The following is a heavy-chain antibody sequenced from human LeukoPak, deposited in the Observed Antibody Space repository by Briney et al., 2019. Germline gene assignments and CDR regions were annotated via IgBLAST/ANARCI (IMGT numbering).Heavy chain of an antibody. CDR1: GFTFSSYW. CDR2: IKQDGSEK. CDR3: AKDRDYSNSYFDD. Sequence: GGSLRLSCAASGFTFSSYWMSWVRQAPGKGLEWVANIKQDGSEKYYVDSVKGRFTISRDNSKKTLFLQMNSLRAEDTAVYYCAKDRDYSNSYFDDWGQGTLVTVSS. D-gene: IGHD4-11*01. V-gene: IGHV3-7*03. J-gene: IGHJ4*02.